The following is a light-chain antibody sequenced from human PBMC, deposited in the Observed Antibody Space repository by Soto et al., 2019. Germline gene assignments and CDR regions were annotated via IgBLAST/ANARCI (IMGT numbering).Light chain of an antibody. CDR3: QQYHSLPFT. V-gene: IGKV1-33*01. J-gene: IGKJ3*01. CDR1: QDISKY. CDR2: EAS. Sequence: DIQMTQSPSSLSASVGDRITITCQASQDISKYLIWYQQTPGKAPKFLIYEASNLERGVPSRFTGSGSGTDFTFTINSLQPEDIATYYFQQYHSLPFTFGPGTKWDIK.